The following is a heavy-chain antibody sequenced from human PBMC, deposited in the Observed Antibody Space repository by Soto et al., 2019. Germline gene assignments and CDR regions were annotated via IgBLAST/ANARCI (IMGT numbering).Heavy chain of an antibody. D-gene: IGHD6-6*01. CDR2: IYSGGIT. J-gene: IGHJ6*02. V-gene: IGHV3-53*01. Sequence: SLRLSCAASGFTVSINYMSWVRQAPGKGLEWVSVIYSGGITFYADSVKGRFTISRDNSKNTLYLQMNNLRGEDTAVYYCVRDFGSSSEGGMDVWGQGTTVTVSS. CDR1: GFTVSINY. CDR3: VRDFGSSSEGGMDV.